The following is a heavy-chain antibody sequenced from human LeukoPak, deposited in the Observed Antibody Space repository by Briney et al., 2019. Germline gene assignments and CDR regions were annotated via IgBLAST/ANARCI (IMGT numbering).Heavy chain of an antibody. D-gene: IGHD3-22*01. CDR1: GFTFRGYS. CDR3: AKVVTPTYYYDSSGYRAVGAFDI. J-gene: IGHJ3*02. V-gene: IGHV3-23*01. Sequence: GGSLRLSCAASGFTFRGYSMNWVRQAPGKGLEWVSAISGSGGSTYYADSVKGRFTISRDNSKNTLYLQMNSLRAEDTAVYYCAKVVTPTYYYDSSGYRAVGAFDIWGQGTMVTVSS. CDR2: ISGSGGST.